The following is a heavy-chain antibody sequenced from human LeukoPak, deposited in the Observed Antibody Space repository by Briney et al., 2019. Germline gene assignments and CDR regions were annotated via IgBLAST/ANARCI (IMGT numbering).Heavy chain of an antibody. Sequence: SETLSLTCTVSGGSISSSSYYWGWIRQPPGKGLEWIGSIYYSGSTYYNLSLKSRVTISVDTSKNQFSLKLSSVTAADTAVYYCARSTVATDFDYWGQGTLVTVSS. CDR2: IYYSGST. D-gene: IGHD4-11*01. CDR1: GGSISSSSYY. J-gene: IGHJ4*02. CDR3: ARSTVATDFDY. V-gene: IGHV4-39*01.